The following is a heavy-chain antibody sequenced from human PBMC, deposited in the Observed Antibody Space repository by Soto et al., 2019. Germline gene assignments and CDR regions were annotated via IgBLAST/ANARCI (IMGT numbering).Heavy chain of an antibody. CDR1: TFTPSPYG. CDR3: ARGWGSPDP. CDR2: ISPSGGDT. V-gene: IGHV3-23*01. D-gene: IGHD7-27*01. Sequence: PGGSLRLSCVAYTFTPSPYGMTWVRQAPGKGLEWVSSISPSGGDTYYADSVKGRVTISRDNSINTLYLQMDSLRVEDTALYYCARGWGSPDPWGQGTRVTVS. J-gene: IGHJ5*02.